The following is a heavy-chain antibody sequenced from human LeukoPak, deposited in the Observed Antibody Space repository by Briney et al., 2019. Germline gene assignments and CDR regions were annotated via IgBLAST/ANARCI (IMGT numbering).Heavy chain of an antibody. Sequence: PGGSLRLSCAASGFTFSNYGMHWVRQAPGKGLEGVAVISYDGSNKYYADSVKGRFTFSRDNSENTLYLQMSSLGAEDTAVYYCAKEKGIYCSSIDCSPGMDVWGQGTTVTVSS. V-gene: IGHV3-30*18. D-gene: IGHD2-2*01. CDR1: GFTFSNYG. J-gene: IGHJ6*02. CDR2: ISYDGSNK. CDR3: AKEKGIYCSSIDCSPGMDV.